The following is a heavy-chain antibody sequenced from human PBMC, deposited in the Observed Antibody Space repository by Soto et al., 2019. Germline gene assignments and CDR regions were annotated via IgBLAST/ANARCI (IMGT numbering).Heavy chain of an antibody. CDR3: ARSAAAAGSLYYYYGMDV. V-gene: IGHV5-10-1*01. CDR2: IDPSDSYT. CDR1: GYSFTSYW. Sequence: GESLKISCXGSGYSFTSYWISWVRQMPGKGLEWMGRIDPSDSYTNYSPSFQGHVTISADKSISTAYLQWSSLKAADTAMYYCARSAAAAGSLYYYYGMDVWGQGTTVTVSS. J-gene: IGHJ6*02. D-gene: IGHD6-13*01.